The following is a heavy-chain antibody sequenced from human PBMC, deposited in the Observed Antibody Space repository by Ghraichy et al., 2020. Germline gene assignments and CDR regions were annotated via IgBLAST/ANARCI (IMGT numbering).Heavy chain of an antibody. CDR1: GGSISSSNW. CDR2: IYHSGST. D-gene: IGHD3/OR15-3a*01. V-gene: IGHV4-4*02. CDR3: ARDGAARRWTDRDYYYYGMDV. Sequence: SETLSLTCAVSGGSISSSNWWSWVRQPPGKGLEWIGEIYHSGSTNYNPSLKSRVTISVDKSKNQFSLKLSSVTAADTAVYYCARDGAARRWTDRDYYYYGMDVWGQGTTVTVSS. J-gene: IGHJ6*02.